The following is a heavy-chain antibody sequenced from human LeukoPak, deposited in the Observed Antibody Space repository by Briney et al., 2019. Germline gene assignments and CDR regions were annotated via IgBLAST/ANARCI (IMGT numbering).Heavy chain of an antibody. CDR3: TRDWGSSDWYNWFDP. Sequence: GSLKLSCVASGFAFRTHGMHWVRQAPGKGLEWVAIISYGGDIQYTDSVKGRFTISRDNSKNTLFLQMNSLTAEDTAIYHCTRDWGSSDWYNWFDPWGQGTLVTVSS. D-gene: IGHD6-19*01. CDR1: GFAFRTHG. V-gene: IGHV3-30*03. J-gene: IGHJ5*02. CDR2: ISYGGDI.